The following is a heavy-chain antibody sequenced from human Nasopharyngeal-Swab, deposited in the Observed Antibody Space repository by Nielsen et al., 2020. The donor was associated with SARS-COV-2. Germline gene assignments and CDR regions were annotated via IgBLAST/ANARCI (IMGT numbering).Heavy chain of an antibody. Sequence: IRQPPGKGLEWVGRIKSKTVGGTTDYAAPVKGRFTISRDDSKNTLYLQINSLKTEDTAVYYCTTYSSSHFDYWGQGTLVTVSS. V-gene: IGHV3-15*01. D-gene: IGHD6-6*01. J-gene: IGHJ4*02. CDR2: IKSKTVGGTT. CDR3: TTYSSSHFDY.